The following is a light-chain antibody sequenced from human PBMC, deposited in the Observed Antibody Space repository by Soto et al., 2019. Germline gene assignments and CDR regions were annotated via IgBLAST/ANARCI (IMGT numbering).Light chain of an antibody. CDR1: QSITNY. CDR3: QQSYSTPWT. Sequence: DIQMTQSPSSLSASVGDRVTITCRASQSITNYLNWYQQKPGKAPKLLICAASSLQSGVPSRFSGSESGTDFTLSISSLQPEDFATYYCQQSYSTPWTFGQGTKVEIK. V-gene: IGKV1-39*01. CDR2: AAS. J-gene: IGKJ1*01.